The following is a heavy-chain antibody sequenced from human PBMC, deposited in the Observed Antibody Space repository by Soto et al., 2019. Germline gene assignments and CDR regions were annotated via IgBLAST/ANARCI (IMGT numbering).Heavy chain of an antibody. CDR3: ARDNGYSHKYFDY. CDR1: GYTFTGYY. CDR2: INPNSGGT. D-gene: IGHD6-13*01. J-gene: IGHJ4*02. V-gene: IGHV1-2*04. Sequence: ASVKVSCKASGYTFTGYYMHWVRQAPGEGLEWMGWINPNSGGTNYAQKFQGWVTMTRETSISTAYMELSTLRSDDTAVYYCARDNGYSHKYFDYWGQGTLVTVSS.